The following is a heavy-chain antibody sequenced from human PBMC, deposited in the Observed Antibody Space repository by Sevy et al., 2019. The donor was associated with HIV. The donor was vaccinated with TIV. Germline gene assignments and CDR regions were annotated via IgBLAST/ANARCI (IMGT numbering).Heavy chain of an antibody. J-gene: IGHJ4*02. CDR1: GFTFSTHA. D-gene: IGHD6-19*01. CDR2: ISYDGSSQ. V-gene: IGHV3-30-3*01. CDR3: ARDAGYSTGWYAGY. Sequence: GGSLRLSCAPSGFTFSTHAMHWVRQAPGKGLEWVAVISYDGSSQYYADSVKGRFTISRDIAKNTLYLQMNSLRAEDTAVYFCARDAGYSTGWYAGYWGQGTLVTVSS.